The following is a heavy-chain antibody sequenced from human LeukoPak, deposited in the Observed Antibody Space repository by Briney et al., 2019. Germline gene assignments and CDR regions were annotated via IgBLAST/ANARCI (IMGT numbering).Heavy chain of an antibody. CDR1: GFTFSSYA. J-gene: IGHJ4*02. D-gene: IGHD3-10*01. CDR3: AKDLTVRGELCY. CDR2: ISGSGGST. V-gene: IGHV3-23*01. Sequence: GGSLRLSCAASGFTFSSYARSWVRQAPGKGLEWVSAISGSGGSTYYADSVKGRFTISRDNSKNTLYLQMNSLRAEDTAVYYCAKDLTVRGELCYWGQGTLVTVSS.